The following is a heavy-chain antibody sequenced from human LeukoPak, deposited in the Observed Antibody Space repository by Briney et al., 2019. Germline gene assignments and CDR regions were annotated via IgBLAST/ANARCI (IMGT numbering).Heavy chain of an antibody. V-gene: IGHV3-23*01. J-gene: IGHJ5*02. CDR1: GFTFSDYY. CDR3: AKDNSSWYGWFDP. D-gene: IGHD6-13*01. Sequence: AGGSLRLSCAASGFTFSDYYMSWIRQAPGKGLEWVSAISGSGGSTYYADSVKGRFTISRDNSKNTLYLQMNSLRAEDTAVYYCAKDNSSWYGWFDPWGQGTLVTVSS. CDR2: ISGSGGST.